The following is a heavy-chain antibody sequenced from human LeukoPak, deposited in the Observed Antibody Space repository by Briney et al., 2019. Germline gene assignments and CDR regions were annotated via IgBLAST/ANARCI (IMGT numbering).Heavy chain of an antibody. J-gene: IGHJ4*02. CDR2: IYYSGST. CDR3: AREEALGSGSFDY. CDR1: GASISTYY. Sequence: KPSETLSLTCTVSGASISTYYWSWLRQPPGKGLEWLGYIYYSGSTSYNPSLKSRVTISVDTSKNQFSLKLSSVTAADTAVYYCAREEALGSGSFDYWGQGTLVTVSS. V-gene: IGHV4-59*01. D-gene: IGHD1-26*01.